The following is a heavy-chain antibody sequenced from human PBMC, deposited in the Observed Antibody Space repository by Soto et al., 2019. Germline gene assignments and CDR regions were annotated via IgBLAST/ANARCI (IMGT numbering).Heavy chain of an antibody. J-gene: IGHJ4*02. V-gene: IGHV3-23*01. CDR1: GFTFGNYG. Sequence: EVQLLESGGGLVQPGGSLRLSCAASGFTFGNYGMTWVRQAPGKGLAWVSTISGSEGSTYYADSVKGRFTISRDNSKSTLYLQMNSLRAEDTAVYYCATPPYYYNSGWYVRLDHWGQGTLVTVSS. CDR2: ISGSEGST. D-gene: IGHD6-19*01. CDR3: ATPPYYYNSGWYVRLDH.